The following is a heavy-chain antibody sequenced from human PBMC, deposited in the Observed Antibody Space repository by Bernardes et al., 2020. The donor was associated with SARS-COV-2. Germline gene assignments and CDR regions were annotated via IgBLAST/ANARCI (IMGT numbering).Heavy chain of an antibody. J-gene: IGHJ6*02. CDR3: RCDFQGMDV. CDR2: ISWDGGST. Sequence: GSLRLSCAASGFTFDDYTMHWVRQAPGKGLEWVSLISWDGGSTYYADSVKGRFTISRDNSKNSLYLQMNSLRTEDTALYYCRCDFQGMDVWGQGTTVTVSS. D-gene: IGHD3-3*01. CDR1: GFTFDDYT. V-gene: IGHV3-43*01.